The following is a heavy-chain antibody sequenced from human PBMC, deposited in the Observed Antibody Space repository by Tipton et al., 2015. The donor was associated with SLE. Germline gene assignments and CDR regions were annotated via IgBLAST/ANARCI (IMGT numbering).Heavy chain of an antibody. CDR2: IYYSGST. V-gene: IGHV4-39*07. CDR1: GGSISSSSYY. D-gene: IGHD6-25*01. CDR3: ARDSGSDD. J-gene: IGHJ4*02. Sequence: TLSLTCTVSGGSISSSSYYWGWIRQPPGKGLEWIGSIYYSGSTYYNPSLKSRVTISVDTSKNQFSLKLSSVTAADTAVYYCARDSGSDDWGQGTLVTVSS.